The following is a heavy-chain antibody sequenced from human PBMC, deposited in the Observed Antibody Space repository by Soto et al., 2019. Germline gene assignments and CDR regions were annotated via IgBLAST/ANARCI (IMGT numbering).Heavy chain of an antibody. CDR1: GFTFSSYA. D-gene: IGHD3-22*01. CDR2: ISGSGGST. V-gene: IGHV3-23*01. Sequence: GGSLRLSCAAPGFTFSSYAMSWVGQAPGKGLEWVSAISGSGGSTYYADSVKGRFTISRGNSKNTLYLQMNSMRAEDTAVYYCAKDLDLSHDSSGYYSYFDYWGQGTLVTVSS. CDR3: AKDLDLSHDSSGYYSYFDY. J-gene: IGHJ4*02.